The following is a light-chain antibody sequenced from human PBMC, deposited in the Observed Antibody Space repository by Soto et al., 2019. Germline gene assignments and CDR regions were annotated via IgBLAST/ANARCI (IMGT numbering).Light chain of an antibody. V-gene: IGKV1-9*01. CDR1: QGISSY. CDR2: AAS. Sequence: IRFTRSPSSRSSSVGDRFTITCLSSQGISSYLAWYQQKPGKAPKLLIYAASTLQSGVPSRFSGSGSGTDFTLTISSLQPEDFATYYCQKLNSYPRITFGQGTRLEIK. J-gene: IGKJ5*01. CDR3: QKLNSYPRIT.